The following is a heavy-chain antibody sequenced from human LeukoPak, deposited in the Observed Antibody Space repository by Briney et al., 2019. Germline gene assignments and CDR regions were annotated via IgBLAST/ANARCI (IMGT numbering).Heavy chain of an antibody. CDR2: IYYSGST. V-gene: IGHV4-59*01. CDR3: AGTSSGWSYFDY. J-gene: IGHJ4*02. CDR1: GGSISSYY. D-gene: IGHD6-19*01. Sequence: SETLSLTCTVSGGSISSYYWSWIRQPPGKGLEWIGYIYYSGSTNYNPSLKSRVTILVDTSKNQFSLKLSSVTAADTAVYYCAGTSSGWSYFDYWGQGTLVTVSS.